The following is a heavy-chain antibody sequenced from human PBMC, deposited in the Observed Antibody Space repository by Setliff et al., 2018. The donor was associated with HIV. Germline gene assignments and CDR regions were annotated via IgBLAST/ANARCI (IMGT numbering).Heavy chain of an antibody. CDR1: AGSITGYF. CDR2: IYQNGRT. J-gene: IGHJ6*03. Sequence: SETLSLTCSVSAGSITGYFWTWIRQPPGKGLEWIGNIYQNGRTNYNASLTSRVTISVDTPKKQFSLRLTSVTAADTAVYYCARASPEAGGGFYSYYYMDVWGKGTTVTVSS. V-gene: IGHV4-59*01. CDR3: ARASPEAGGGFYSYYYMDV. D-gene: IGHD3-16*01.